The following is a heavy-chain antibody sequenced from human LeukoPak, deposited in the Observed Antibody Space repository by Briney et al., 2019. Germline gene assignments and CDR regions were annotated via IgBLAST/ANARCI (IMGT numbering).Heavy chain of an antibody. CDR1: GFTFSSYG. J-gene: IGHJ4*02. CDR2: ISYDGSNK. D-gene: IGHD3-10*01. Sequence: GGSLRLSCAASGFTFSSYGMHWVRQAPGKGLEWVAVISYDGSNKYYADSVKGRFTMSRDNSRNTLDLQMNGLRLEDTALYYCARDFGVGRYFDYCGQGTLVTVSS. V-gene: IGHV3-30*03. CDR3: ARDFGVGRYFDY.